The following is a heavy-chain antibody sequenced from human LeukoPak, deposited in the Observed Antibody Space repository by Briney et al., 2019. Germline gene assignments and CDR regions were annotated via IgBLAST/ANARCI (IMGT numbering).Heavy chain of an antibody. D-gene: IGHD3-22*01. J-gene: IGHJ4*02. CDR1: GYTFTSYA. V-gene: IGHV7-4-1*02. CDR2: INTNTGNP. CDR3: AREVPPYYYDSSGYPDY. Sequence: ASVKVSCKASGYTFTSYAMNWVRQAPGQGLEWMGWINTNTGNPTYAQGFTGRFVFSLDTSVSTTYLQTSSLKAEDTAVYYCAREVPPYYYDSSGYPDYWGQGTLVTVSS.